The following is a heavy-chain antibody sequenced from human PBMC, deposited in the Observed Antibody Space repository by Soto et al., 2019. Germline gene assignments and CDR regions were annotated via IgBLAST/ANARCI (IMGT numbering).Heavy chain of an antibody. CDR3: AKVEAAAGSKY. J-gene: IGHJ4*02. CDR1: GFTFSSYA. Sequence: PGESLKISCAASGFTFSSYAMSWVRQAPGKGLEWVSGISGSGGSTYYADSVKGRFTISRDNSKNTLYLQMNSLRAEDTAVYYCAKVEAAAGSKYWGQGTLVTVSS. CDR2: ISGSGGST. D-gene: IGHD6-13*01. V-gene: IGHV3-23*01.